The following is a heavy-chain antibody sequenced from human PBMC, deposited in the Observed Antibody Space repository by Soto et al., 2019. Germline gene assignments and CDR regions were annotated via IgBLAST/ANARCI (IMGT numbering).Heavy chain of an antibody. CDR3: AREVLVMVRGESWFDP. CDR1: GGSISSGGYY. J-gene: IGHJ5*02. D-gene: IGHD3-10*01. Sequence: QVQLQESGPGLVKPSQTLSLTCTVSGGSISSGGYYWSWIRQHPGKGLEWIGYIYYSGSTYYNPSLKRRVTISVDTSKNQFSLKLSSVTAADKAVYYCAREVLVMVRGESWFDPWGQGTLVTVSS. CDR2: IYYSGST. V-gene: IGHV4-31*03.